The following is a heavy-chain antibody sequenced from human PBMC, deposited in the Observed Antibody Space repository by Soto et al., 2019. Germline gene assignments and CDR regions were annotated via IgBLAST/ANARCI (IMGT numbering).Heavy chain of an antibody. Sequence: QVQLQQWGAGLLKPSETLSLTCAVYGGSFSGYYWSWVRQPPGKGLEWIGEINHSGSTNYNPSLKSGVPLSVETSKNLFSLKLSSVTAADTAVYYCARGKGCTNGVCYTGYYYGMDVWGQGTTVTVSS. CDR1: GGSFSGYY. CDR3: ARGKGCTNGVCYTGYYYGMDV. V-gene: IGHV4-34*02. D-gene: IGHD2-8*01. J-gene: IGHJ6*02. CDR2: INHSGST.